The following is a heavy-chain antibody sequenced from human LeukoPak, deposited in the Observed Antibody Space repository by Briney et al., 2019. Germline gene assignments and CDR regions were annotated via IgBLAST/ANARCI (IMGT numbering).Heavy chain of an antibody. CDR2: ISAYSGHT. CDR3: ARDIHEVRFDYGMDA. V-gene: IGHV1-18*01. D-gene: IGHD2-2*02. CDR1: GYTFASFG. Sequence: ASVKVSCKASGYTFASFGINWVRQAPGQGLEWMGWISAYSGHTNYAQKFQDRVTMTTNTSTSTAYMELRSLRSDDTAVYYCARDIHEVRFDYGMDAWGQGTTVAVFS. J-gene: IGHJ6*02.